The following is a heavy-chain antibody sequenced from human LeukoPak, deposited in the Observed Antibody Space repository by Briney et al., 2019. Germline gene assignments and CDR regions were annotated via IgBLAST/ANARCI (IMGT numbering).Heavy chain of an antibody. V-gene: IGHV3-23*01. CDR1: GFTFGTYA. CDR2: ISGSGGST. J-gene: IGHJ4*02. CDR3: AGYSSFDC. D-gene: IGHD3-22*01. Sequence: PGGSLRLSCAASGFTFGTYAMSWVRQAPGKGLEWISAISGSGGSTYYADSVKGRFTISRDNSKNTLYLQMNSLRAEDTAVYYCAGYSSFDCWGQGTLVTVSS.